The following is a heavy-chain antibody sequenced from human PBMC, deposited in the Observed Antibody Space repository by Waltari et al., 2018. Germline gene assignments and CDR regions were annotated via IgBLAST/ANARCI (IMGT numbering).Heavy chain of an antibody. Sequence: QLQLQESGPGLVKPSETLSLTCTVSGGSISSSSYYWGWIRQPPGKGLEWIGSIYYSGSTYYNPSLKIRVTISVDTSKNQFSLKLSSVTAADTAVYYCARHLGSSGYYYPGRYYFDYWGQGTLVTVSS. CDR2: IYYSGST. CDR1: GGSISSSSYY. CDR3: ARHLGSSGYYYPGRYYFDY. D-gene: IGHD3-22*01. V-gene: IGHV4-39*01. J-gene: IGHJ4*02.